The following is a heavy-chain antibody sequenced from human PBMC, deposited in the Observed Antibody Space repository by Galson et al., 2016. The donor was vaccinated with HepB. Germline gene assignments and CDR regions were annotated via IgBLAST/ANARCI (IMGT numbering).Heavy chain of an antibody. Sequence: SLRLSCAASGFDFSSSTMNWVRQAPGQGLEWLSSISTNTNYIYYGDSVRGRFTISRDNARDSLYLQMNSLRAEDTAGYDCARVVDGYSFNRNWFFDLWGRGTLVTVSS. CDR1: GFDFSSST. CDR2: ISTNTNYI. D-gene: IGHD5-18*01. CDR3: ARVVDGYSFNRNWFFDL. V-gene: IGHV3-21*01. J-gene: IGHJ2*01.